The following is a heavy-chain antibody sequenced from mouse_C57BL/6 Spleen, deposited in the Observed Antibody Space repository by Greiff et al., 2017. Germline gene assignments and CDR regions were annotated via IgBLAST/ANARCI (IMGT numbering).Heavy chain of an antibody. CDR2: IDPSDSYT. D-gene: IGHD1-1*01. CDR3: ARGTTVVATYYFDY. CDR1: GYTFTSYW. V-gene: IGHV1-69*01. J-gene: IGHJ2*01. Sequence: QVQLQQPGAELVLPGASVKLSCKASGYTFTSYWMHWVKQRPGQGLEWIGEIDPSDSYTNYNQKCKGKSTLTVDKYSSTAYMQLSSLTSEDSAVYYCARGTTVVATYYFDYGGKGTTLTVSS.